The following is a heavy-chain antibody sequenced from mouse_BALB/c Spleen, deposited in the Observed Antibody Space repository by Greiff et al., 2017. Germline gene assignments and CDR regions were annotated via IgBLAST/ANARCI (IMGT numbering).Heavy chain of an antibody. CDR2: ILPGSGST. CDR3: ARGNYGNYFDY. CDR1: GYTFSSYW. D-gene: IGHD2-1*01. Sequence: QVQLQQSGAELMKPGASVKISCKATGYTFSSYWIEWVKQRPGHGLEWIGEILPGSGSTNYNEKFKGKATFTADTSSNTAYMQLSSLTSEDSAVYYCARGNYGNYFDYWGQGTTLTVSS. V-gene: IGHV1-9*01. J-gene: IGHJ2*01.